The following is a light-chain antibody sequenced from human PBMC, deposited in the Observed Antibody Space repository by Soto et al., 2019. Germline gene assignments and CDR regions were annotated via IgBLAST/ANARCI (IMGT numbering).Light chain of an antibody. CDR1: QSVSNNY. V-gene: IGKV3-20*01. CDR2: GAS. J-gene: IGKJ1*01. Sequence: EIVLTQCPGTLSLSPGERATLSCRASQSVSNNYLAWYQQKPGQAPSLLIYGASNRATGIPDRFSGSGSGTDFTLTISRLEPEDFAVYYCQQYGSSGTFGQGTKVDIK. CDR3: QQYGSSGT.